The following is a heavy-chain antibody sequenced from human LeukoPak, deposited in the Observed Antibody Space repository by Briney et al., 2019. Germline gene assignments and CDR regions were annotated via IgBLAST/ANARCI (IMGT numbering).Heavy chain of an antibody. CDR1: GFTFSSYS. Sequence: GGSLRLSCAASGFTFSSYSMNWVRQAPGKGLEWVANIKQDGSEKYYVDSVKGRFTISRDNAKNSLYLQMNSLRAEDTAVYYCARERVAGGYWGQGTLVTVSS. J-gene: IGHJ4*02. D-gene: IGHD4-23*01. CDR3: ARERVAGGY. V-gene: IGHV3-7*01. CDR2: IKQDGSEK.